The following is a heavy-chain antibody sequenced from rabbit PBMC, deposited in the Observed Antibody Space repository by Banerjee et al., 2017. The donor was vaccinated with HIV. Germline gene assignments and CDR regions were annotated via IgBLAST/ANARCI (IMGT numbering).Heavy chain of an antibody. V-gene: IGHV1S45*01. Sequence: QEQLEESGGDLVKPEGSLTLTCTASGFSFSSSYYMCWVRQAPGKGLEWIGCIATGDGSTYYASWAKGRFTISKTSSTTVTLQMTSLTAADTATYFCARDNDGYRGYDFDLWGQGTLVTVS. CDR3: ARDNDGYRGYDFDL. J-gene: IGHJ4*01. D-gene: IGHD6-1*01. CDR2: IATGDGST. CDR1: GFSFSSSYY.